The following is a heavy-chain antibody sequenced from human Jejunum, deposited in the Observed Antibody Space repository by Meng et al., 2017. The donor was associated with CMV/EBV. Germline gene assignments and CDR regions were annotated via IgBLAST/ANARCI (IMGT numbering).Heavy chain of an antibody. CDR2: LLYDGGIT. V-gene: IGHV3-30*02. CDR1: FGTLG. J-gene: IGHJ6*02. CDR3: AKLYGDLDNYYYYGMDV. Sequence: FGTLGFNWVRQAPGKGLEWVAFLLYDGGITYYAASVKGRFTISRDNSKNTLFLQMTSLRAEDTAVYFCAKLYGDLDNYYYYGMDVWGQGTTVTVSS. D-gene: IGHD4-17*01.